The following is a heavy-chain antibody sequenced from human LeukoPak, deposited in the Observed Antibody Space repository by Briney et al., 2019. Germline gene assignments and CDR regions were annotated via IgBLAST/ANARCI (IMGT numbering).Heavy chain of an antibody. J-gene: IGHJ4*01. CDR3: ARDCSSTSCQPFDY. Sequence: EASVKVSCKASGYTFTSYGISWVRQAPGQGLEWMGWISTYNGNTNYAQKRQGRVTMTTDTSTSTAYMELRSLRSDDTAVYYCARDCSSTSCQPFDYWGQGTLVTVSS. CDR1: GYTFTSYG. CDR2: ISTYNGNT. V-gene: IGHV1-18*01. D-gene: IGHD2-2*01.